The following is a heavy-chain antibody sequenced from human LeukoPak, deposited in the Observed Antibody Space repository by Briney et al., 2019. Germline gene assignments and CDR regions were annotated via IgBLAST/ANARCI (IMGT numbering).Heavy chain of an antibody. J-gene: IGHJ4*02. CDR2: VDHSGRT. Sequence: SGTLSLTCAVSGGSISGDNWWSWVRQAPGKGLEWIGEVDHSGRTNYNPSLKSRVAISVDKSENHISLKLTSVTAADTAVYYCAREGGPYRPLDYSGQGTLVTVAS. V-gene: IGHV4-4*02. CDR3: AREGGPYRPLDY. CDR1: GGSISGDNW.